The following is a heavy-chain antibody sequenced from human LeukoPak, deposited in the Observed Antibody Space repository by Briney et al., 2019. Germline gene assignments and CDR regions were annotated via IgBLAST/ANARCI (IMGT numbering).Heavy chain of an antibody. CDR1: GFTFSSYS. V-gene: IGHV3-48*01. Sequence: PGGSLRLSCAASGFTFSSYSMNWVRQAPGKGLEWVSDISSSSSTIYYADSVKGRFTISRDNAKNSLYLQMNSLRAEDTAVYYCARDRNILTGYYKTDYWGQGTLVTVSS. CDR3: ARDRNILTGYYKTDY. CDR2: ISSSSSTI. D-gene: IGHD3-9*01. J-gene: IGHJ4*02.